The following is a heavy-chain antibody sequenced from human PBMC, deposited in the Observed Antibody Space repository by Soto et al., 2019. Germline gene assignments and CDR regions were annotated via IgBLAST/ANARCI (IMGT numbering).Heavy chain of an antibody. CDR2: IYRDEDK. Sequence: QITLKESGPTLVKPTQTLTLTCTFSGFSLSTHTGGGTWILKPPGKALGWLALIYRDEDKRYTPSLKSGLTITQDTSKNQVVLTMTNMDPVDTATYYCAHIVPFDYRGYNFEFWGQGSLVTVSS. V-gene: IGHV2-5*02. D-gene: IGHD3-9*01. CDR3: AHIVPFDYRGYNFEF. CDR1: GFSLSTHTGG. J-gene: IGHJ4*02.